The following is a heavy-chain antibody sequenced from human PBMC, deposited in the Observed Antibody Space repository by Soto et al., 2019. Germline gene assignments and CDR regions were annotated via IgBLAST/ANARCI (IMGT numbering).Heavy chain of an antibody. CDR3: AKDYSGDYGDYVGCFDP. J-gene: IGHJ5*02. V-gene: IGHV3-9*01. D-gene: IGHD4-17*01. Sequence: EVQLVESGGGLVQPGRSLRLSCAASGFTFDDYAMHWVRQAPGKGLEWVSGISWNSGSIGYADSVKGRFTISRDNAKNSLYLQMNSLRAEDTALYYCAKDYSGDYGDYVGCFDPWGQGTLVTVSS. CDR2: ISWNSGSI. CDR1: GFTFDDYA.